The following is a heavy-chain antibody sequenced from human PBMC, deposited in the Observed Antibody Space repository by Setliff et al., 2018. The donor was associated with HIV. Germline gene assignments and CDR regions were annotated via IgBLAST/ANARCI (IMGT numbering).Heavy chain of an antibody. CDR2: ISGPGDII. CDR1: GFNLYTTA. J-gene: IGHJ4*02. Sequence: SLRLSCVASGFNLYTTAMTWIRQIPGKGLEWVSSISGPGDIIFFADSLKGRFTISRDNSKNTIYLQMVSLRAEDTAVYYCAKRGSYGDKLLYYFDSWGQGTLVTVSS. D-gene: IGHD4-17*01. CDR3: AKRGSYGDKLLYYFDS. V-gene: IGHV3-23*01.